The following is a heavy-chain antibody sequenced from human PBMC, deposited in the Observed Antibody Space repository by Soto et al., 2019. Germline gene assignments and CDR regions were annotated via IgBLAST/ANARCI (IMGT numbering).Heavy chain of an antibody. CDR3: ARLPRTGSPRYYFDS. V-gene: IGHV4-59*01. D-gene: IGHD1-1*01. J-gene: IGHJ4*02. Sequence: PSETLSLTCAVSGGPIRAYHWTWIRQPPGKGLEWIGYVLYSGDTKYNPSLKSRVTISVDTSKSQFSLNLSSVTAADTAVYYCARLPRTGSPRYYFDSWGQGTLVTVSS. CDR1: GGPIRAYH. CDR2: VLYSGDT.